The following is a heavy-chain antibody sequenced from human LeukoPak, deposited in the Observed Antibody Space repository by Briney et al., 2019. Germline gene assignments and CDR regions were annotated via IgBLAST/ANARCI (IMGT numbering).Heavy chain of an antibody. Sequence: GGSLRLSCAASGFTFSNYAMDWVRQAPGKGLEWVSAISGTSGRTYYADSVKGRFTISRDNSKNTLYLQMNSLRAEDTAVYYCARDPALVVTATDAFDIWGQGTMVTVSS. V-gene: IGHV3-23*01. CDR3: ARDPALVVTATDAFDI. D-gene: IGHD2-21*02. CDR1: GFTFSNYA. J-gene: IGHJ3*02. CDR2: ISGTSGRT.